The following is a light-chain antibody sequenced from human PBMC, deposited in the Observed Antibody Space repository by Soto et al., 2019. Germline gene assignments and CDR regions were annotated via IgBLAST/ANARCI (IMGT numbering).Light chain of an antibody. CDR1: LTISDNY. V-gene: IGKV3-20*01. CDR2: GAS. Sequence: EIVLTHSPGTLSLSPGERATLSCRASLTISDNYLAWYQQKAGQAPRLVIFGASSRATGIPDRLSGSGSGTDFTLTISRLEPEDFAVYYCQQYGSSPITFGQGTRLEI. J-gene: IGKJ5*01. CDR3: QQYGSSPIT.